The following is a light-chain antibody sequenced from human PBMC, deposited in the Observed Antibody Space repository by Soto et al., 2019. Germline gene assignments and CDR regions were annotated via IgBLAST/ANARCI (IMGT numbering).Light chain of an antibody. Sequence: EIVMTQSPATLSVSPGERATLSCRASQSVSSNLAWYQQKPGQAPRLLIYGASTRATGIPGRFSGSGSGTEFTVTSGSLQSEDFAVYYCQQYNNWPPLAFGGGTKVESK. CDR2: GAS. V-gene: IGKV3D-15*01. CDR1: QSVSSN. J-gene: IGKJ4*02. CDR3: QQYNNWPPLA.